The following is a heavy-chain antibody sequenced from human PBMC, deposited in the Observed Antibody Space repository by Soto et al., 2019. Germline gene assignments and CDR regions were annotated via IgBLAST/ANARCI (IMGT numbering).Heavy chain of an antibody. CDR3: ARQQVVVITSGYYYGMDV. CDR2: IYYSGST. Sequence: SETLSLTCTVSGGSISSSSYYWGWIRQPPGKGLEWIGSIYYSGSTYYNPSLKSRVTISVDTSKNQFSLKLSSVTAAVTAVYYCARQQVVVITSGYYYGMDVWGQGTTVTVSS. J-gene: IGHJ6*02. D-gene: IGHD3-22*01. V-gene: IGHV4-39*01. CDR1: GGSISSSSYY.